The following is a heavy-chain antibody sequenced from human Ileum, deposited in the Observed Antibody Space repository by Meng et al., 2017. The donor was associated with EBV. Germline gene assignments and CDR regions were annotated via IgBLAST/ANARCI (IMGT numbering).Heavy chain of an antibody. CDR1: GVSGRCSGR. J-gene: IGHJ4*02. CDR2: VYHDGAT. Sequence: VHQVRPRPGRVGLSGTSSLTCAASGVSGRCSGRWSWGRQPQGKGLEWIGEVYHDGATNYHPSPKSRVTISLDKSKNEVNLHLNSLTAADTAVYFCARSSPIVRGLDYWGQGTLVTVSS. CDR3: ARSSPIVRGLDY. D-gene: IGHD3-10*01. V-gene: IGHV4-4*02.